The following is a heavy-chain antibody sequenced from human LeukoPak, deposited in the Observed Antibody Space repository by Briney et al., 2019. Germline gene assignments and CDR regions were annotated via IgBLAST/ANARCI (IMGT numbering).Heavy chain of an antibody. CDR1: GFTFSSYA. CDR2: ISGSGVTT. D-gene: IGHD2-21*01. J-gene: IGHJ4*02. CDR3: ARGPSYCGNNCYYYFDS. V-gene: IGHV3-23*01. Sequence: GGSLRLSCAASGFTFSSYAMSWVRQAPGKGLEWVSAISGSGVTTYYADSVKGRFTISRDNSKNTLYLQMNSLRAEDTAVYYCARGPSYCGNNCYYYFDSWGQGTLVTVSS.